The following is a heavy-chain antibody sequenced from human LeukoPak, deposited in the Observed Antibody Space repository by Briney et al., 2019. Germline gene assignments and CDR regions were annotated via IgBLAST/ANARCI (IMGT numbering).Heavy chain of an antibody. CDR1: GYSISSGYY. CDR3: AKGKYRYDILTGYYLPGLYYFDY. D-gene: IGHD3-9*01. CDR2: IYHSGST. J-gene: IGHJ4*02. V-gene: IGHV4-38-2*02. Sequence: SETLSLTCTVSGYSISSGYYWGWIRQPPGKGLEWIGSIYHSGSTYYNPSLKSRVTISVDTSKNQFSLKLSSVTAADTAVYYCAKGKYRYDILTGYYLPGLYYFDYWGQGTLVTVSS.